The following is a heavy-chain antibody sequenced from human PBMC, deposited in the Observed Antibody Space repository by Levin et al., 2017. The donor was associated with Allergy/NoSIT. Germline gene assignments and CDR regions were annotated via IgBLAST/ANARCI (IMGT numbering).Heavy chain of an antibody. CDR2: IYYSGVA. Sequence: SQTLSLTCTVSGGSISSSTHYWAWVRQAPGKGLEWIGSIYYSGVAYYSPSLKSRVTISVDRSQNQFSLNLRSVTAADTAVYFCARERDLIGARAPFDYWGQGALVTVSS. CDR1: GGSISSSTHY. J-gene: IGHJ4*02. D-gene: IGHD6-6*01. CDR3: ARERDLIGARAPFDY. V-gene: IGHV4-39*07.